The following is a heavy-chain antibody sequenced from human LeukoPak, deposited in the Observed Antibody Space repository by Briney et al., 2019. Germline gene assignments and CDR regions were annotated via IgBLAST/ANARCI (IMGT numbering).Heavy chain of an antibody. J-gene: IGHJ2*01. V-gene: IGHV4-34*01. Sequence: PSETLSLTCAVYGGSFSGYYWSWIRQPPGKGLEWIGEINHSGSTNYNPSLKSRVTISVDTSKNQFSLKLSSVTAADTAVYYCARQYYDILTGMHFDLWGRGTLVTVSS. CDR2: INHSGST. CDR1: GGSFSGYY. CDR3: ARQYYDILTGMHFDL. D-gene: IGHD3-9*01.